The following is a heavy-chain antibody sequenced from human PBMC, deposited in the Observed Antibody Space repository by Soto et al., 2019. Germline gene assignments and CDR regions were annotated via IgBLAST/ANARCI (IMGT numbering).Heavy chain of an antibody. V-gene: IGHV5-51*01. CDR1: GYSFTSYW. CDR3: ATTGGYCSGGSCSRDAFDI. J-gene: IGHJ3*02. D-gene: IGHD2-15*01. Sequence: LKISCKGSGYSFTSYWIGWVRQMPGKGLEWMGIIYPGDSDTRYSPSFQGQVTISADKSISTAYLQWSSLKASDTAMYYCATTGGYCSGGSCSRDAFDIWGQGTMVTVSS. CDR2: IYPGDSDT.